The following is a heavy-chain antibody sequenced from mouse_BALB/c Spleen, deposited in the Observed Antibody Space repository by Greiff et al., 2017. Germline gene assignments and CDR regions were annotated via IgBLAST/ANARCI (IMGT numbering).Heavy chain of an antibody. V-gene: IGHV3-2*02. J-gene: IGHJ2*01. CDR1: GYSITSDYA. Sequence: EVQLQQSGPGLVKPSQSLSLTCTVTGYSITSDYAWNWIRQFPGNKLEWMGYISYSGSTSYNPSLKSRISITRDTSKNQFFLQLNSVTTEDTATYYCARCVYYFDYWGQGTTLTVSS. CDR2: ISYSGST. CDR3: ARCVYYFDY.